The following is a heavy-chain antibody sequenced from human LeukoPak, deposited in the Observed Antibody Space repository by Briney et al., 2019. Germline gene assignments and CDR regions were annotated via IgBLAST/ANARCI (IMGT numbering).Heavy chain of an antibody. Sequence: GGSLRLSCAASGFTFSSYEMNWVRQAPGKGLEWVSSISSSSDYIFYADSVKGRFTISRDNAKNSLYLQVNSLRAEDTAVYYCTRGTDGLWDFWGQGTLVTVSS. D-gene: IGHD2-8*01. J-gene: IGHJ4*02. CDR3: TRGTDGLWDF. CDR1: GFTFSSYE. CDR2: ISSSSDYI. V-gene: IGHV3-21*06.